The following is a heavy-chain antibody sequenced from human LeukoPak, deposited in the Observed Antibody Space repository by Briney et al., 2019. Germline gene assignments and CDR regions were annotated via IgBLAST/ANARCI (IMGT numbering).Heavy chain of an antibody. CDR2: IYGGGTT. D-gene: IGHD6-13*01. J-gene: IGHJ4*02. CDR3: GRDGSSRPSDY. CDR1: GFTVSSNY. V-gene: IGHV3-53*01. Sequence: PGGSLRLSCAASGFTVSSNYISWVRQAPGKGLEWVSVIYGGGTTSYADSVKGRFTISRDNSKNTVYLQMSSLRADDTAVYYCGRDGSSRPSDYWGQGTLVTVSS.